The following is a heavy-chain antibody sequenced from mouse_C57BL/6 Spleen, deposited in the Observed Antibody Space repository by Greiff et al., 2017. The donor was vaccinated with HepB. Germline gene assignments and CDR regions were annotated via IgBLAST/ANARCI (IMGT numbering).Heavy chain of an antibody. CDR1: GYTFTSYW. Sequence: QVHVKQSGAELVKPGASVKLSCKASGYTFTSYWMHWVKQRPGRGLEWIGRIDPNSGGTKYNEKFKSKATLTVDKPSSTAYMQLSSLTSEDSAVYYCARDDYDEEAWFAYWGQGTLVTVSA. CDR2: IDPNSGGT. D-gene: IGHD2-4*01. V-gene: IGHV1-72*01. J-gene: IGHJ3*01. CDR3: ARDDYDEEAWFAY.